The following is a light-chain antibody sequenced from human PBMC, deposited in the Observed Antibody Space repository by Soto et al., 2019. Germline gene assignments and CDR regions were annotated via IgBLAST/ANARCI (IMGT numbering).Light chain of an antibody. J-gene: IGKJ2*01. CDR2: DAS. CDR1: QNVNDY. CDR3: QQRYNGPET. V-gene: IGKV3-11*01. Sequence: ETALTQSPATLSLSPGERATLSCRASQNVNDYLAWYQQKPGQAPRLLIYDASNRATGIPARFSGSGSGTDFTFTISSLEPEDFAVYYCQQRYNGPETFGQGTKLEMK.